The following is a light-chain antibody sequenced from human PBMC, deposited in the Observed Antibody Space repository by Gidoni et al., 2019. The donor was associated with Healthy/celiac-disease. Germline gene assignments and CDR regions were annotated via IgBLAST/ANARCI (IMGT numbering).Light chain of an antibody. CDR1: QSVSSY. V-gene: IGKV3-11*01. Sequence: ATISCRASQSVSSYLAWYQQKPGQDPRLLIYDASNRATGIAARFSGSGSGTELTLTISSLEPEEFAVYYCQQRSNWPGLTFGGGTKVEIK. J-gene: IGKJ4*02. CDR2: DAS. CDR3: QQRSNWPGLT.